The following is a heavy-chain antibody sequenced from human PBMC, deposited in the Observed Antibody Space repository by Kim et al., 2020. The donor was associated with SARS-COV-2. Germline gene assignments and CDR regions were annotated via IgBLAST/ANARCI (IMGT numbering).Heavy chain of an antibody. D-gene: IGHD3-10*01. CDR1: GYSFTSYW. CDR2: IYPGDSDT. V-gene: IGHV5-51*01. Sequence: GESLKISCKGSGYSFTSYWIGWVRQMPGKVLEWMGIIYPGDSDTRYSPSVQGQVTISADKSISNASLQWGRLKASDTAMYYCARVRRDMVRGLLDVCGQGTTGTVSS. CDR3: ARVRRDMVRGLLDV. J-gene: IGHJ6*02.